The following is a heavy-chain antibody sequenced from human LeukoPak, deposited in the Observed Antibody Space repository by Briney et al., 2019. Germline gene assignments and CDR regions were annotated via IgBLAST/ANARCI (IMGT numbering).Heavy chain of an antibody. Sequence: ASVKVSCKASGYTFTSYDINWVRRATGQGLEWMGWMNPNSGNTGYAQKFQGRVTMTRNTSISTAYMELSSLRSEDTAVYYCARVPRDNNWFDPWGQGTLVTVSS. CDR3: ARVPRDNNWFDP. CDR2: MNPNSGNT. J-gene: IGHJ5*02. V-gene: IGHV1-8*01. D-gene: IGHD2-21*02. CDR1: GYTFTSYD.